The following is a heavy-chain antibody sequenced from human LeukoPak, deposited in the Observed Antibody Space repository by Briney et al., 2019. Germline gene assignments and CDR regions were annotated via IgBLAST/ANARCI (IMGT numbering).Heavy chain of an antibody. CDR1: GFSFSSYP. J-gene: IGHJ4*02. CDR2: ISCNGTNK. Sequence: PGRSLRLSCAASGFSFSSYPMHWVRQAPGKGLEWVAVISCNGTNKYYADSVKGRLTISRDNSNNTLYLQMNSLRAEDPAVYYCARAPNQLLLDWGQGTLVTVSS. D-gene: IGHD2-2*01. V-gene: IGHV3-30*01. CDR3: ARAPNQLLLD.